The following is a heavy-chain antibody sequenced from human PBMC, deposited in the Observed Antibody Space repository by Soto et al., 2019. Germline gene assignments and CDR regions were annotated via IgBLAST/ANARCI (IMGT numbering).Heavy chain of an antibody. CDR1: GFTFSSYW. V-gene: IGHV3-74*01. CDR2: INNDGSST. Sequence: EVQLVESGGGLVQPGGSLRLSCAASGFTFSSYWMHWVRQAPGKGLVWVSRINNDGSSTNYADSVKGRFTISRDNAKNTMYLQMNSLRAEDTAVYYCARVPQWLSDYWGQGTLVTVSS. CDR3: ARVPQWLSDY. D-gene: IGHD6-19*01. J-gene: IGHJ4*02.